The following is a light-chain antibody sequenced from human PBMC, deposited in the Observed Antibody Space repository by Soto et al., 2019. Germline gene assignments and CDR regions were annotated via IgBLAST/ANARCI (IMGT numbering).Light chain of an antibody. V-gene: IGKV3-20*01. CDR3: QQYGSSPFT. Sequence: EIVLTQSPGTMSLSPGERATLSCRASQSVSSSYLAWYQQKPGQAPRLLIYGASSRATGITDRFSGSGSGTDLTLTISRLEPEDFEVYYYQQYGSSPFTFGPGTKVDIK. J-gene: IGKJ3*01. CDR1: QSVSSSY. CDR2: GAS.